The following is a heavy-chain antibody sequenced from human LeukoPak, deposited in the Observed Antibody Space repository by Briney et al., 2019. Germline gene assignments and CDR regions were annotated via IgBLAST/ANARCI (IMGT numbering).Heavy chain of an antibody. CDR2: INSDGSST. J-gene: IGHJ4*02. D-gene: IGHD2-15*01. V-gene: IGHV3-74*01. Sequence: GESLRLSCAASGFTFSTYWMHWVRQAPGKGLVWVSRINSDGSSTSYADSVKGRLTISRDNAKNTLYLQMNSLRAEDTAVYYCARACSFGSCHAGDYWGQGILVTVSS. CDR3: ARACSFGSCHAGDY. CDR1: GFTFSTYW.